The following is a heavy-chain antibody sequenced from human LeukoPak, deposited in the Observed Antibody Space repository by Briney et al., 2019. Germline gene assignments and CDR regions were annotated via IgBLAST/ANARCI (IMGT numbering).Heavy chain of an antibody. J-gene: IGHJ2*01. D-gene: IGHD6-13*01. Sequence: GGSLRLSCAASGFTFRNNWMHWVRQVPGKGLVWVSRIRSDGGDMNYADSVKGRFTVSRDNARNTLYLQMNNLRAEDTAVYYCATSPATGNIYFDLWGRGTLVTVSS. V-gene: IGHV3-74*01. CDR1: GFTFRNNW. CDR2: IRSDGGDM. CDR3: ATSPATGNIYFDL.